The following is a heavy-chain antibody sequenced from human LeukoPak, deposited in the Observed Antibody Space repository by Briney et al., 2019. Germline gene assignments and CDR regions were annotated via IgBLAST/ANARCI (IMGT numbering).Heavy chain of an antibody. V-gene: IGHV1-69*04. CDR2: IIPILGIA. Sequence: SVKVSCKASGGTFSSYAISWVRQAPGQGLEWMGRIIPILGIANYAQKFQGRVTITADKSTSTAYMELSSLRSEDTAVYYCARDRGVVATITHDYYGMDGWGQGTTVTVSS. J-gene: IGHJ6*02. D-gene: IGHD5-12*01. CDR3: ARDRGVVATITHDYYGMDG. CDR1: GGTFSSYA.